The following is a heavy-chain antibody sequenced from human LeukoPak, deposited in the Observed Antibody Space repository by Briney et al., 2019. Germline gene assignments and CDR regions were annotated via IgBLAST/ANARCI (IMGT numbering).Heavy chain of an antibody. CDR3: VRDGAASELLWFGESPTWYMDV. V-gene: IGHV3-74*01. Sequence: PGGSPRLSCAASGFTFSSYWMHWVRQAPGKGLVWVSRINSDGSSTSYADSVKGRFTISRDNAKNTLYLQMNSLRAEDTAVYYCVRDGAASELLWFGESPTWYMDVWGKGTTVTISS. CDR2: INSDGSST. CDR1: GFTFSSYW. D-gene: IGHD3-10*01. J-gene: IGHJ6*03.